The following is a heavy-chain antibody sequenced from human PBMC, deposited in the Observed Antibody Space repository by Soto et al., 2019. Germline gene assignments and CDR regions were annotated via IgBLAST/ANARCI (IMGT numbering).Heavy chain of an antibody. Sequence: PSETLSLTCTVSGGSISSGDYNWSWIRQPPGKGLEWIGYIYYSGSTYYNPSLKSRVTISVDTSKNQFSPKLSSVTAADTAVYYCARDFLGIAAAASEIIMPYYYYGMDVWGQGTTVTVSS. J-gene: IGHJ6*02. CDR2: IYYSGST. D-gene: IGHD6-13*01. CDR3: ARDFLGIAAAASEIIMPYYYYGMDV. V-gene: IGHV4-30-4*01. CDR1: GGSISSGDYN.